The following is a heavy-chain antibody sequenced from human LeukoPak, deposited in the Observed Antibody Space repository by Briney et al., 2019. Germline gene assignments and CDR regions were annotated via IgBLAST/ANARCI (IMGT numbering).Heavy chain of an antibody. CDR2: IYHSGIT. CDR3: ARGTTVTTRGGFDY. CDR1: GGSISSGDYS. Sequence: SGTLSLTCAVSGGSISSGDYSWNWIRQPPGKGLEWIGYIYHSGITYYKPSLKSRVTISIDRSKNQFSLRLSSVTAADTAVYSCARGTTVTTRGGFDYWGQGTLVTVSS. D-gene: IGHD4-17*01. V-gene: IGHV4-30-2*01. J-gene: IGHJ4*02.